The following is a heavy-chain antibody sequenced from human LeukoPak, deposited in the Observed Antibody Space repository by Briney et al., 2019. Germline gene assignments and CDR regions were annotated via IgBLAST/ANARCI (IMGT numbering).Heavy chain of an antibody. Sequence: GASVKVSCKASGGSFSTYAISWVRQAPGQGLEWMGGITPIFDTARYAQKFQGRVTITADESTTTAYMELSSLRSDDTAVYYCARDEGGSGWDYYYYYGMDVWGQGTTVTVSS. CDR1: GGSFSTYA. V-gene: IGHV1-69*13. D-gene: IGHD6-19*01. CDR3: ARDEGGSGWDYYYYYGMDV. CDR2: ITPIFDTA. J-gene: IGHJ6*02.